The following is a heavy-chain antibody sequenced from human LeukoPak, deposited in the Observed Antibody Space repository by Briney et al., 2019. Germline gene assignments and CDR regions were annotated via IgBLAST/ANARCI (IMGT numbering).Heavy chain of an antibody. J-gene: IGHJ4*02. V-gene: IGHV3-48*03. Sequence: GGSLRLSCAASGFTFSSYEMNWVRQAPGKGLEWVSYISRSGSTRTYADSVKGRFTISRDNAQNSLYLEMNSLRAEDTADYYCAREIVSAVAGNFDYWGQGTLVTVSS. CDR1: GFTFSSYE. CDR2: ISRSGSTR. CDR3: AREIVSAVAGNFDY. D-gene: IGHD6-19*01.